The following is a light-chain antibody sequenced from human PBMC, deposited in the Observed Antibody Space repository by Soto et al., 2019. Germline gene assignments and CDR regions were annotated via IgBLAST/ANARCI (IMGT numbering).Light chain of an antibody. V-gene: IGKV1-5*01. CDR3: QQYDNYSPAWT. J-gene: IGKJ1*01. CDR1: QTIGSW. CDR2: DAS. Sequence: DIQMTQSPSTLSASVGDRVTITCRASQTIGSWLAWYQQKPGKAPKLLIYDASSLQSGVPSRFSGSGSGTEFTLTISSLQPDDFATYYCQQYDNYSPAWTFGQGTKVDIK.